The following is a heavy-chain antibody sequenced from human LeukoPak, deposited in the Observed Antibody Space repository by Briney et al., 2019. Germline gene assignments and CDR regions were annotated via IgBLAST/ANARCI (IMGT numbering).Heavy chain of an antibody. CDR1: GGTFSSYA. CDR2: IIPILGIA. CDR3: ASIDDDSSGYYSDY. J-gene: IGHJ4*02. V-gene: IGHV1-69*04. D-gene: IGHD3-22*01. Sequence: VASVEVSCKASGGTFSSYAISWVRQAPGQGLEWMGRIIPILGIANYAQKFQGRVTITADKSTSTAYMELSSLRSEDTAVYYCASIDDDSSGYYSDYWGQGTLVTVSS.